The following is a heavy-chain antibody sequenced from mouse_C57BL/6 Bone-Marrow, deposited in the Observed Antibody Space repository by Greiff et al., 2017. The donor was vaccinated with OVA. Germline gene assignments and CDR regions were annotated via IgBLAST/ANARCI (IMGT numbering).Heavy chain of an antibody. Sequence: VKLQQPGAELVRPGSSVKLSCKASGYTFTSYWMHWVKQRPIQGLEWIGNIDPSDSETHYNQKFKDKATLTVDKSSSTAYMQLSSLTSEDSAVYYCARGVYFDYWGQGTTLTVSS. J-gene: IGHJ2*01. CDR2: IDPSDSET. V-gene: IGHV1-52*01. CDR1: GYTFTSYW. CDR3: ARGVYFDY.